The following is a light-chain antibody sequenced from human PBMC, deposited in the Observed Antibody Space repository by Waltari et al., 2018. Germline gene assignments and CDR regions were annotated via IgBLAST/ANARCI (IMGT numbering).Light chain of an antibody. CDR1: KLGDKY. CDR2: QDI. CDR3: QAWDSSTVV. J-gene: IGLJ2*01. Sequence: SYELTQPPSVSVSPGQTATITCSGHKLGDKYTCWYQQKPGQSPLLVIYQDIERHSGIPGRFSGSSAGNTATLTISGSQAMDEADYYCQAWDSSTVVFGGGTKLTVL. V-gene: IGLV3-1*01.